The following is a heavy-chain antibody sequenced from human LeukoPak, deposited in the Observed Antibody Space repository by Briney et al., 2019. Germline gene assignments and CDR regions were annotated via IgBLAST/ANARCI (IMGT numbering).Heavy chain of an antibody. D-gene: IGHD3-22*01. CDR3: ARAGDSSGYYYPLRSDAFDI. CDR1: GYTFTGYY. J-gene: IGHJ3*02. CDR2: INPNSGGT. Sequence: ASVNVSCKASGYTFTGYYMHWVRQAPGQGLEWMGWINPNSGGTNYAQKFQGWVTMTRDTSISTAYMELSRLRSDDTAVYYCARAGDSSGYYYPLRSDAFDIWGQGTMVTVSS. V-gene: IGHV1-2*04.